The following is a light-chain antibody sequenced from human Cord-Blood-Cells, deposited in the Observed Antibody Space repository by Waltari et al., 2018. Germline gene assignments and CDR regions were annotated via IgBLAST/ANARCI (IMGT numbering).Light chain of an antibody. CDR1: SSNIGAGYA. V-gene: IGLV1-40*01. CDR3: QSYDSSLSGYVV. Sequence: QSVLTQPPSVSGAPGQRVTIPCTRSSSNIGAGYAVPRYQQLPGTAPKLLIYGNSNRPSGVPDRFSGSKSGTSASLAITGLQAEDEADYYCQSYDSSLSGYVVFGGGTKLTVL. CDR2: GNS. J-gene: IGLJ2*01.